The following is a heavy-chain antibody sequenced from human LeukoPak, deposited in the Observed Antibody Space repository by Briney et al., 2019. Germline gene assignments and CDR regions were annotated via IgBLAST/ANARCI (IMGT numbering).Heavy chain of an antibody. J-gene: IGHJ4*02. CDR3: ARVSEGPHCSGGSCYEDS. CDR2: IIPLLSTS. CDR1: GDTFNSYA. V-gene: IGHV1-69*13. Sequence: SVKVSCKTSGDTFNSYAISWVRQAPGQGLEWMGTIIPLLSTSHYAQKFQGRVTIIADEATSTAYMELSSLRSEDTAVYYCARVSEGPHCSGGSCYEDSWGQGTLVTVSS. D-gene: IGHD2-15*01.